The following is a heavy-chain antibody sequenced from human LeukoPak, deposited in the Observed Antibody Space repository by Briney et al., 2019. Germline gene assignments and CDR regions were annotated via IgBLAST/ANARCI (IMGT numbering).Heavy chain of an antibody. CDR1: GFTFSSYE. Sequence: GGSLRLSCAASGFTFSSYEMNWVRQAPGKGLEWVSVIYSGGSTYYADSVKGRFTISRDNSKNTLYLQMNSLRAEDTAVYYCARVGKGAAAGTDYWGQGTLVTVSS. CDR3: ARVGKGAAAGTDY. CDR2: IYSGGST. D-gene: IGHD6-13*01. J-gene: IGHJ4*02. V-gene: IGHV3-66*02.